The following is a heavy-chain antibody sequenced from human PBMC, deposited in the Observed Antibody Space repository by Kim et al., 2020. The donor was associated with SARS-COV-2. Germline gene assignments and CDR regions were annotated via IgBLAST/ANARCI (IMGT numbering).Heavy chain of an antibody. CDR3: ARGFGIAVAATNYYFDY. V-gene: IGHV4-34*01. D-gene: IGHD6-19*01. CDR2: INHSGST. Sequence: SETLSLTCAVYGGSFSGYYWSWIRQPPGKGLEWIGEINHSGSTNYNPSLKSRVTISVDTSKNQFSLKLSSVTAADTAVYYCARGFGIAVAATNYYFDYWGQGTLVTVSS. J-gene: IGHJ4*02. CDR1: GGSFSGYY.